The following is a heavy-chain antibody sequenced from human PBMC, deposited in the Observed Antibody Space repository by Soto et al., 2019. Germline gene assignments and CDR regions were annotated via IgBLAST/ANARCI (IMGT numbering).Heavy chain of an antibody. CDR1: GFSLSTSGVG. D-gene: IGHD6-19*01. J-gene: IGHJ6*02. CDR3: AHRSQKQWSYYYGMDV. V-gene: IGHV2-5*02. Sequence: QITLKESGPTLVKPTQTLTLTCTFSGFSLSTSGVGVGWIRQPPGKALEWLALIYWDDDKRYSPSLKSRLTITKDTSKNQVVLTMTNMDPVDTATYYCAHRSQKQWSYYYGMDVWGQGTTVTVSS. CDR2: IYWDDDK.